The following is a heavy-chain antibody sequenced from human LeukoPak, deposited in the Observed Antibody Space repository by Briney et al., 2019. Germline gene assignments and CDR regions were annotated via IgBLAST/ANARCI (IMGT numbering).Heavy chain of an antibody. CDR3: ARDSPNYDILTGQIDY. CDR2: INPNSGGT. V-gene: IGHV1-2*02. D-gene: IGHD3-9*01. CDR1: GYTFTGYY. J-gene: IGHJ4*02. Sequence: GASVKVSCKASGYTFTGYYMHWVRQAPGQGLEWMGWINPNSGGTNYAQKFQGRVTMTRDTSISTAYMELSRLRSDDTAVYYCARDSPNYDILTGQIDYWGQGTLVTVSS.